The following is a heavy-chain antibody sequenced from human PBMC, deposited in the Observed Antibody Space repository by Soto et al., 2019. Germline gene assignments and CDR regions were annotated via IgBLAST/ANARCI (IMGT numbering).Heavy chain of an antibody. CDR3: ARDLGWAGYGYFDK. Sequence: QVQLVESGGGVVQPGRSLRLSCAASGFIFSNYGMHWVRQAPGKGLEWVALIWYDGSNKYYADSVKGRFTISRDNSKNTLYLQMNSVRVEDTALYYCARDLGWAGYGYFDKWGQGSLVTVSS. J-gene: IGHJ4*02. CDR1: GFIFSNYG. V-gene: IGHV3-33*01. D-gene: IGHD5-12*01. CDR2: IWYDGSNK.